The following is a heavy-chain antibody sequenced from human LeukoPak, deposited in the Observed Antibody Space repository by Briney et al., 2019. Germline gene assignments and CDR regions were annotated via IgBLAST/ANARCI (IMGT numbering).Heavy chain of an antibody. D-gene: IGHD3-3*01. CDR1: GFTFSSYS. CDR3: AGAPYYDFWSGYYTDSKFDY. V-gene: IGHV3-21*01. J-gene: IGHJ4*02. Sequence: GGSLRLSCAASGFTFSSYSMNWVRQAPGKGLEWVSSISSSSYIYYADSVKGRFTISRDNAKNSLYLQMNSLRAEDTAVYYCAGAPYYDFWSGYYTDSKFDYWGQGTLVTVSS. CDR2: ISSSSYI.